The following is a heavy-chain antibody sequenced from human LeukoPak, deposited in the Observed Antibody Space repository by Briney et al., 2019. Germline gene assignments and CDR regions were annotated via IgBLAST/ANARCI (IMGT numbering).Heavy chain of an antibody. J-gene: IGHJ4*02. CDR3: ARRVSSGWYFFDH. Sequence: PSETLSLTCTVSNGSITTSSHSWGWIRQPPGKGLEWIGSISYSEKTLYNPSLKSRVTISVDTSKNQFSLKLTSVTAADTAVYYCARRVSSGWYFFDHWGQGTLVTASS. CDR2: ISYSEKT. CDR1: NGSITTSSHS. V-gene: IGHV4-39*01. D-gene: IGHD6-19*01.